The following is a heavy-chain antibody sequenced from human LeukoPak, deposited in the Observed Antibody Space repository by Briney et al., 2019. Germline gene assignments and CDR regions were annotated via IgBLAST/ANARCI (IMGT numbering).Heavy chain of an antibody. V-gene: IGHV3-21*01. CDR2: ISSSSSYI. Sequence: GGSLRLSCAASGFTFSSYSMNWVRQAPGKGLEWVSSISSSSSYIYYAGSVKGRFTISRDNAKNSLYLQMNSLRAEDTAVYYCARVDSYYDSSGYPDYWGQGTLVTVSS. CDR1: GFTFSSYS. D-gene: IGHD3-22*01. J-gene: IGHJ4*02. CDR3: ARVDSYYDSSGYPDY.